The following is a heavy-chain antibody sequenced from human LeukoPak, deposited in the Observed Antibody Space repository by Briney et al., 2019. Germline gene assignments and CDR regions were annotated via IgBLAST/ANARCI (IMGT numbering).Heavy chain of an antibody. CDR2: IYYSGST. Sequence: PSETLSLTCTVSGGSISSSSYYWGWIRRPPGKGLEWIGSIYYSGSTYYNPSLKSRVTISVDTSKNQFSLKLSSVTAADTAVYYCARVVPFYYYYMDVWGKGTTVTVSS. J-gene: IGHJ6*03. CDR1: GGSISSSSYY. V-gene: IGHV4-39*07. CDR3: ARVVPFYYYYMDV.